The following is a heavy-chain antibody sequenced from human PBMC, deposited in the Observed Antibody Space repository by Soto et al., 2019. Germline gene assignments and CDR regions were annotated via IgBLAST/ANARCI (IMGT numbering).Heavy chain of an antibody. V-gene: IGHV1-69*06. J-gene: IGHJ4*02. D-gene: IGHD3-9*01. Sequence: QVQLVQSGAEVKKPGSSVKVSCKASGGTFSSYAISWVRQAPGQGLEWMGGIIPIFGTANYAQKFQGRVTITAAKSTSNAYMELSSLRSEDMAVYYCARHPTASYYDILTGYSIDYWGQGTLVIVSS. CDR1: GGTFSSYA. CDR2: IIPIFGTA. CDR3: ARHPTASYYDILTGYSIDY.